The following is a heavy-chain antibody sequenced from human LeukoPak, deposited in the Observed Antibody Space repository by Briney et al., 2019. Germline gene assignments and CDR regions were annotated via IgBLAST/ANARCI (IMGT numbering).Heavy chain of an antibody. D-gene: IGHD3-16*01. V-gene: IGHV3-15*01. Sequence: GGSLRLSCAASGFTFSNAWMSWVGQAPGKGMEWVGCIKSKTDGGTTDYAAPVKGRFPISRDDSKNTLYLQMNSLRAEDTAVYYCAREGNDYVWGSYMEARVDAFDIWGQGTMVTVSS. CDR3: AREGNDYVWGSYMEARVDAFDI. J-gene: IGHJ3*02. CDR1: GFTFSNAW. CDR2: IKSKTDGGTT.